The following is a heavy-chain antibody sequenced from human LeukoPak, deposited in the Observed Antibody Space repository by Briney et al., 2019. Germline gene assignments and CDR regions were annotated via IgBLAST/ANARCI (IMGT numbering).Heavy chain of an antibody. Sequence: GSLRLSCAASGFTVSSNYMSWVRQVSGKGLEWVSVIYSGGSTYYADSVKGRFTISRDNSKNTLYLQMNSLRVEDTAVYYCARVLGVAPDYWGQGTLVTVSS. J-gene: IGHJ4*02. V-gene: IGHV3-53*01. CDR1: GFTVSSNY. CDR3: ARVLGVAPDY. D-gene: IGHD3-3*01. CDR2: IYSGGST.